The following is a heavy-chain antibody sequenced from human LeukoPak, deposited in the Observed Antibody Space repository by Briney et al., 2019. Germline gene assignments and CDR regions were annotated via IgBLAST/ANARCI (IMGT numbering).Heavy chain of an antibody. Sequence: GGSLRLSWAAAGFTFSSYGMGWVRQAPGKGLEWVVVISYDGSNKYYADSVKGRFTISRDNSKNTLYLQMNSLRAEDTAVYYCAKDQSELLLDYWGQGTLVTVSS. J-gene: IGHJ4*02. CDR3: AKDQSELLLDY. D-gene: IGHD1-26*01. V-gene: IGHV3-30*18. CDR1: GFTFSSYG. CDR2: ISYDGSNK.